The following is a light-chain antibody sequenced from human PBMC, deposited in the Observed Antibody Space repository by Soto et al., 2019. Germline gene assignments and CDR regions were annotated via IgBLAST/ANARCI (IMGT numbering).Light chain of an antibody. CDR1: TSDIAGYNY. CDR3: SSFSSSTSLYV. V-gene: IGLV2-14*01. J-gene: IGLJ1*01. Sequence: QSALTQPASVSGSLGQSITISCTGTTSDIAGYNYISWYQQLPGKAPKLMIYQVTMRPSGISNRFSGSKSGNTASLTISGLQAEDEADYYCSSFSSSTSLYVFGTGTKVTVL. CDR2: QVT.